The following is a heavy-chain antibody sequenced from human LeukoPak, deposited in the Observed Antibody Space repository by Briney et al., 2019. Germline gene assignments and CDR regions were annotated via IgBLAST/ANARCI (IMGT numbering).Heavy chain of an antibody. CDR2: ISSSSSYI. V-gene: IGHV3-21*01. D-gene: IGHD2-2*01. CDR1: GFSFSSYS. J-gene: IGHJ5*02. Sequence: GGSLRLSCAASGFSFSSYSMNWVRQAPGKGPEWVSSISSSSSYIYYADSVKGRFTISRDNAKNSLYLQMNSLRAEDTAVYYCARGDGYCSSTSCYRMFDPWGQGTLVTVSS. CDR3: ARGDGYCSSTSCYRMFDP.